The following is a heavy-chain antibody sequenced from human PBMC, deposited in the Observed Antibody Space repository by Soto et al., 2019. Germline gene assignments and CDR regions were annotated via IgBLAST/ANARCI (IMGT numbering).Heavy chain of an antibody. J-gene: IGHJ4*01. CDR1: GFTFSSYW. Sequence: GGSLRLSCVASGFTFSSYWMSWVRQAPGKGLEWVANIKHYGSEKYYVDSVKGRFTISRDNAKNSLYLQMNSLRAEDTAVYYCARTTYSDYWGQGTLVTVSS. CDR3: ARTTYSDY. V-gene: IGHV3-7*01. CDR2: IKHYGSEK.